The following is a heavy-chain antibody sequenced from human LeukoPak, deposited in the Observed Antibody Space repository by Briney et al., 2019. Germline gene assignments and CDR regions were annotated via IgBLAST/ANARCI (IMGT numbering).Heavy chain of an antibody. CDR3: AREVPSAGYYYYYYYMDV. Sequence: PSETLSLTCTVSGGSISSYYWSWIRQPAGKGLEWIGRIYTSGSTNYNPSLKSRVTMSVDTSKNQFSLKLSSVTAADTAVYYCAREVPSAGYYYYYYYMDVWGKGTTVTISS. D-gene: IGHD1-1*01. V-gene: IGHV4-4*07. CDR2: IYTSGST. CDR1: GGSISSYY. J-gene: IGHJ6*03.